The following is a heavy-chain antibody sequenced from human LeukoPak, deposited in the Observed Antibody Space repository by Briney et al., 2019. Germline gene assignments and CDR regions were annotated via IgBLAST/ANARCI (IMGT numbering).Heavy chain of an antibody. CDR3: VPGGGFAY. D-gene: IGHD4-23*01. CDR2: IYSDGITT. Sequence: GGSLILSCAPSGLTISRDSMPWVRQAPGKGLVWVSRIYSDGITTHYAESVKGRFTISRDDAKNTVHLQMNSLRADDTAVYYCVPGGGFAYWGQGSLVTVSS. J-gene: IGHJ4*02. V-gene: IGHV3-74*01. CDR1: GLTISRDS.